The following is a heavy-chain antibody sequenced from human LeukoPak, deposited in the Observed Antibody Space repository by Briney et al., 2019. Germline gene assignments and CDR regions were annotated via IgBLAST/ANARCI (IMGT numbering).Heavy chain of an antibody. V-gene: IGHV3-15*01. Sequence: PGGSLRLSCAASGFTFSNAWMSWVRQAPGKGLEWVGRIKSKTDGGTTDYAAPVKGRFTISRDDSKNTLYLQMNSLKTEDTAVYYCTMTWIQLWLPDYWGQGTLVTVSS. CDR1: GFTFSNAW. CDR2: IKSKTDGGTT. J-gene: IGHJ4*02. D-gene: IGHD5-18*01. CDR3: TMTWIQLWLPDY.